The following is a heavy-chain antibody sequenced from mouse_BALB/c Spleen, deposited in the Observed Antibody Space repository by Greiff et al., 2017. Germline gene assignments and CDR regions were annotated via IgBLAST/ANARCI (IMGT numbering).Heavy chain of an antibody. CDR3: ARDLSEYYYAMDY. J-gene: IGHJ4*01. Sequence: EVKLMVSGGGLVKPGGSLKLSCAASGFTFSSYAMSWVRQSPEKRLEWVAEISSGGSYTYYPDTVTGRFTISRDNAKNTLYLEMSSLRSEDTAMYYCARDLSEYYYAMDYWGQGTSVTVSS. CDR2: ISSGGSYT. V-gene: IGHV5-9-4*01. CDR1: GFTFSSYA.